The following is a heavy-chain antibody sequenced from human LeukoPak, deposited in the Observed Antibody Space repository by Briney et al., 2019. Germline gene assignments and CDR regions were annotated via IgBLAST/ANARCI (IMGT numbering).Heavy chain of an antibody. CDR1: VFTFSRYG. J-gene: IGHJ6*02. D-gene: IGHD6-6*01. Sequence: GGSLRLSCAASVFTFSRYGMSWMPHAPGKGLECVSYISSIGNTIYYADPVRGRFTISRDNAKKSLYLQMNSLRAEETAVYDCARERRSMAARYYGMDVWGQGTTVTVPS. CDR3: ARERRSMAARYYGMDV. CDR2: ISSIGNTI. V-gene: IGHV3-11*01.